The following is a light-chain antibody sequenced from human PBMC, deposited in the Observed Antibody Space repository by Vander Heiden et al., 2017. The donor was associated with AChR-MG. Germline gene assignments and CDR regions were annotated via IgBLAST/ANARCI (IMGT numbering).Light chain of an antibody. CDR2: GAS. V-gene: IGKV3-20*01. CDR3: QQYGSSPRG. J-gene: IGKJ2*03. Sequence: EIVSTQSPVTLSLSPGERATLSSRASQSVSSSNLAWYQQKPGQAPRLLIYGASSRATGIPDRFSGSGSGTDFTLTISRLKPEDFAVYYCQQYGSSPRGFGQGTKLEIK. CDR1: QSVSSSN.